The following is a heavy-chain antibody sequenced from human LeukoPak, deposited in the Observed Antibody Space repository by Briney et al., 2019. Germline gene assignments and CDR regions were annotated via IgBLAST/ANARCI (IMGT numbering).Heavy chain of an antibody. J-gene: IGHJ6*02. CDR1: GFTFSSYS. V-gene: IGHV3-21*01. D-gene: IGHD3-22*01. CDR2: ISSSSSYI. CDR3: ARERHSSGPLDV. Sequence: GGSLRLSCAASGFTFSSYSMNWVRQAPGKGLEWVSSISSSSSYIYYADSVKGRFTISRDNAKNSLYLQMNSLRAEDTAVYYCARERHSSGPLDVWGQGTTVTVSS.